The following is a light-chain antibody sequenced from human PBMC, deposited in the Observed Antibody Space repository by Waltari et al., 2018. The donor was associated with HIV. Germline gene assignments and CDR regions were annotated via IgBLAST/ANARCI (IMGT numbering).Light chain of an antibody. V-gene: IGKV1D-16*01. Sequence: DSQMTQSPSSLSASVGDRVTITCRASQGVSSWVAWYQHKPDKAPKALIYAATNLQSGVPSRFSGSGSGTIFTLIISSLQPEDFATYYCQQYKTFPLTFGGGTKV. CDR3: QQYKTFPLT. J-gene: IGKJ4*01. CDR2: AAT. CDR1: QGVSSW.